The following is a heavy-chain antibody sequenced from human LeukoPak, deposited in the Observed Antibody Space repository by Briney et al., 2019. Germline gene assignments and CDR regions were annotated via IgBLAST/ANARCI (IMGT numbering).Heavy chain of an antibody. CDR3: GRGVCGGGSSGYCPPYFDY. CDR2: IIPIFGTA. D-gene: IGHD3-22*01. J-gene: IGHJ4*02. Sequence: SVKVSCKASGGTFSSYAISWVRQAPGQGLEWMGGIIPIFGTANYAQKFQGRVTITADESTSTAYMELSSLRSEDTAVYYCGRGVCGGGSSGYCPPYFDYWGQGTLVTVSS. V-gene: IGHV1-69*01. CDR1: GGTFSSYA.